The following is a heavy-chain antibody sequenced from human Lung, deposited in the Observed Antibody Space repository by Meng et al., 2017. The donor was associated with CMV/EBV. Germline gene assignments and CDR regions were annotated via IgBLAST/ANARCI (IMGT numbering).Heavy chain of an antibody. CDR2: IDDSGST. D-gene: IGHD1-26*01. V-gene: IGHV4-4*02. Sequence: VQLPGAGPGLVKPSGPLSLTCGVSGVAISSNIRWTWVRQPPGKGLEWIGDIDDSGSTTYNPSLNSRISISLDKSKNHFSLKVNSVTAADTAVYYCARGKQDAWELLAYWGQGALVTVSS. J-gene: IGHJ4*02. CDR3: ARGKQDAWELLAY. CDR1: GVAISSNIR.